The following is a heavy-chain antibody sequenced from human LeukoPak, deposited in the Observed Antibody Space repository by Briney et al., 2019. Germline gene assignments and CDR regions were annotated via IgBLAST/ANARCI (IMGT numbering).Heavy chain of an antibody. V-gene: IGHV1-2*02. CDR1: GYTLTEFY. D-gene: IGHD2-15*01. J-gene: IGHJ4*02. CDR2: INPNSGDT. CDR3: ARDQDIVVPAAGGGY. Sequence: ASVKVSCKASGYTLTEFYMHWVRQAPGQGLEWMGWINPNSGDTHYAQKFQGRVTMTRDTSISTVYMDLSRLTSDDTAVYYCARDQDIVVPAAGGGYWGQGTLVTVSS.